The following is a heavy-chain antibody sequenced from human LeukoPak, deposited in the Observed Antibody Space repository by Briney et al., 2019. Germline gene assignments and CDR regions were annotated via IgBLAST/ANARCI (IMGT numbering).Heavy chain of an antibody. J-gene: IGHJ4*02. Sequence: SETLSLTCTVSGYSISSGYYWGWIWQPPGKGLEWIGSIYHSGSTYYNPSLKSRVTISVDTSKNQFSLKLSSVTAADTAVYYCARCLGGRCDYFDYWGQGTLVTVSS. D-gene: IGHD3-16*01. CDR3: ARCLGGRCDYFDY. CDR1: GYSISSGYY. CDR2: IYHSGST. V-gene: IGHV4-38-2*02.